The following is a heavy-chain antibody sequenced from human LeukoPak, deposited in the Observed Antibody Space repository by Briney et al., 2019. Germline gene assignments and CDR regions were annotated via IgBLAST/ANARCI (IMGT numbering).Heavy chain of an antibody. Sequence: GGSLRLSCAASGFTFSGSAMHWVRQASGKGLEWVGRIRSKANSYATAYAASVKGRFTISRDDSKNTAYLRMNSLKTEDTAVYYCTRRGSGYSGYDFDYWGQGTLVTVSS. CDR1: GFTFSGSA. CDR2: IRSKANSYAT. CDR3: TRRGSGYSGYDFDY. J-gene: IGHJ4*02. V-gene: IGHV3-73*01. D-gene: IGHD5-12*01.